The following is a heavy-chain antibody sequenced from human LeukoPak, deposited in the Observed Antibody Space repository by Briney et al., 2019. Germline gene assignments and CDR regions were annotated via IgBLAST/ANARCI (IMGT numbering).Heavy chain of an antibody. V-gene: IGHV4-59*01. CDR3: ARDTVADNSYYYGMDV. CDR2: IYYSGST. Sequence: SETLSLTCTVSGGSISSYYWSWLRQPPGKGLEWIGYIYYSGSTNYNPSLKSRVTISVDTSKNQFSLKLSSVTAADTAVYYCARDTVADNSYYYGMDVWGQGTTVTVSS. J-gene: IGHJ6*02. D-gene: IGHD6-19*01. CDR1: GGSISSYY.